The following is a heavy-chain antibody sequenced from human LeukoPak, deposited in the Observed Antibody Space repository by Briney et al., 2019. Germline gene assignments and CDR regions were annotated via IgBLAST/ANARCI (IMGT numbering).Heavy chain of an antibody. D-gene: IGHD6-13*01. CDR2: TYYRSKWYN. J-gene: IGHJ3*02. Sequence: IXGDSVSSNSAAWNWIRQSPSRGLEXLGRTYYRSKWYNEYAVSVKSRITINPDTSKNQFSLQLNSVTPEDTAVYYCARFKAAGVDGFDIWGQGTMVTVSS. CDR1: GDSVSSNSAA. V-gene: IGHV6-1*01. CDR3: ARFKAAGVDGFDI.